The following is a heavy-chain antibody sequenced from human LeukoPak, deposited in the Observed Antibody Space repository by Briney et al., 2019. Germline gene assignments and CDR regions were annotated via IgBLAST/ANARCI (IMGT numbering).Heavy chain of an antibody. J-gene: IGHJ4*02. Sequence: GASVKVSCKASVYTFTNYYMHWVRQAPGQGLEWMGIINPSGGSTSYAQKFQGRVTMTRDTSTSTVYMELSSLRSEDTAVYYCARDEFGTYGYFDYWGQGTLVTVSS. V-gene: IGHV1-46*01. CDR2: INPSGGST. CDR1: VYTFTNYY. D-gene: IGHD3-16*01. CDR3: ARDEFGTYGYFDY.